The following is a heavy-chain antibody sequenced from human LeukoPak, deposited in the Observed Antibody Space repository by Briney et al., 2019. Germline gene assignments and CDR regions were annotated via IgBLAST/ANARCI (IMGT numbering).Heavy chain of an antibody. V-gene: IGHV4-38-2*01. CDR1: GYSISSGYY. CDR3: ARVGGYDWVLDY. D-gene: IGHD5-12*01. CDR2: IYHSGST. J-gene: IGHJ4*02. Sequence: SETLSLTCAVSGYSISSGYYWGWIRKPPGKGLEWIGSIYHSGSTYYNPSLKSRVTISVDTSKNQFSLKLSSVTAADTAVYYCARVGGYDWVLDYWGQGILVTVSS.